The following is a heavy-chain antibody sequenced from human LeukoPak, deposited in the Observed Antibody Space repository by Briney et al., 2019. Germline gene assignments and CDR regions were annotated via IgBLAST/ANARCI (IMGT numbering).Heavy chain of an antibody. CDR3: AREPIEMATIVDY. CDR2: IYYSGST. J-gene: IGHJ4*02. CDR1: GGSISSYY. V-gene: IGHV4-39*02. D-gene: IGHD5-24*01. Sequence: SETLSLTCTVSGGSISSYYWGWIRQPPGKGLEWIGSIYYSGSTYYNPSLKSRVTISVDTSKNQFSLKLSSVTAADTAVYYCAREPIEMATIVDYWGQGTLVTVSS.